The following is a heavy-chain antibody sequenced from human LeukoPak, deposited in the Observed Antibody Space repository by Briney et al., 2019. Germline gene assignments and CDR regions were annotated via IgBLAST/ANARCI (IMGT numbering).Heavy chain of an antibody. J-gene: IGHJ6*03. CDR1: GFTFGDYA. CDR3: TSSSSDYYYYYMDV. V-gene: IGHV3-49*04. D-gene: IGHD6-6*01. Sequence: PGGSLRLSCTASGFTFGDYAMSWVRQAPGKGLEWVGFIRSKAYGGTTEYAASVKGRFTISRDDSKSIAYLQMNSLKTEDTAVYYCTSSSSDYYYYYMDVWGKGTTVTVSS. CDR2: IRSKAYGGTT.